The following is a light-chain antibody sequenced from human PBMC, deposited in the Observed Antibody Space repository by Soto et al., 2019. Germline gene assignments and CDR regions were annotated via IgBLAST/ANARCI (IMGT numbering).Light chain of an antibody. J-gene: IGKJ5*01. V-gene: IGKV3D-15*01. CDR2: GAS. Sequence: IVLTQSPGTLSLSPWERATLSCRASQSVSNNYLAWYQQKPGQAPRLLIYGASNRATGIPDRFSGSGSGTDFTLTISSLQSEDFAVYYCQQYNNWPPITFGQGTRLEIK. CDR1: QSVSNN. CDR3: QQYNNWPPIT.